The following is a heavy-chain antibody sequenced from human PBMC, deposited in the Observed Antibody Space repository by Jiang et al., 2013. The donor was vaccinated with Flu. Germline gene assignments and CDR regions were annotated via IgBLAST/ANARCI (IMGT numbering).Heavy chain of an antibody. Sequence: PGLLKPSETLSLTCSVSAYSISSGYFWGWIRQPPGKGLEWIGNIYPSGSAHYNPSLKSRVTISIDTSKNHFSLNLRSMTAADTAVYYCVREGDYYDGSGYYYPPDHWGQGNLVTVSS. V-gene: IGHV4-38-2*02. D-gene: IGHD3-22*01. CDR2: IYPSGSA. CDR1: AYSISSGYF. J-gene: IGHJ4*02. CDR3: VREGDYYDGSGYYYPPDH.